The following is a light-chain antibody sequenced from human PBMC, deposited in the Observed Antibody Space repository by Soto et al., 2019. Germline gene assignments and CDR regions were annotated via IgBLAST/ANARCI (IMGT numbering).Light chain of an antibody. CDR1: QDISTE. V-gene: IGKV1-6*01. J-gene: IGKJ1*01. CDR3: VQDYDYPST. CDR2: GAS. Sequence: ALRLTQSPSSLSASVGDRVTITCRASQDISTELGWYQQKPGKAPNLLIYGASTFQTGVPSRFSGCGSGTDFTLTISSLQPEDFATYYCVQDYDYPSTFSQGTKVEV.